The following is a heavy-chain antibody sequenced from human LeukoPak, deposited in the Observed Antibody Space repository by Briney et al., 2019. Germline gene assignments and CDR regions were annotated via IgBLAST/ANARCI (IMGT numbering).Heavy chain of an antibody. CDR3: ASQAPYYYDSSGIDY. J-gene: IGHJ4*02. D-gene: IGHD3-22*01. CDR1: GGSISSYY. CDR2: IYYSGST. V-gene: IGHV4-59*08. Sequence: SETLSLTCTVSGGSISSYYWSWIRQPPGNGLEWIGYIYYSGSTYYNPSLKSRVTISVDTSKNQFSLKLSSVTAADTAVYYCASQAPYYYDSSGIDYWGQGTLVTVSS.